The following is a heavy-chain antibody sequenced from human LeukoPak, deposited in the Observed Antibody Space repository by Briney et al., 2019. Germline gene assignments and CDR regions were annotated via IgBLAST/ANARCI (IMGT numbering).Heavy chain of an antibody. CDR1: GFTFTTYW. Sequence: PGGSLRLSCAASGFTFTTYWVSWVRQAPGEGLEWVAVIWYEGSNKYYADSVKGRFTISRDNSKNTLYLQLNSLRAEDTALYYCAKKGDTGWTLAYWGQGTQVAVSS. D-gene: IGHD6-19*01. J-gene: IGHJ4*02. CDR2: IWYEGSNK. CDR3: AKKGDTGWTLAY. V-gene: IGHV3-33*06.